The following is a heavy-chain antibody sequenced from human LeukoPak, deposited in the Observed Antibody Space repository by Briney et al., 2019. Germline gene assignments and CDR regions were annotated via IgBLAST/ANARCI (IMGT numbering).Heavy chain of an antibody. D-gene: IGHD3-3*01. J-gene: IGHJ4*02. CDR2: INYSGST. CDR3: ARGGFWSGYHHFDY. V-gene: IGHV4-34*01. Sequence: SETLSLTCAVYGGSFSGYYWSWIRQPPGKGLEWIGEINYSGSTNYNPSLKSRVTISVDTSKNQFSLKLGSVTAADTAVYYCARGGFWSGYHHFDYWGQGTLVTVSS. CDR1: GGSFSGYY.